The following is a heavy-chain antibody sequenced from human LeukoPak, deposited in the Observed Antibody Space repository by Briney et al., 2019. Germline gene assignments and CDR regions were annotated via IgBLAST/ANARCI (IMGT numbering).Heavy chain of an antibody. CDR3: AKFGKSSGWYGNWFDL. CDR1: GFTFSSYA. J-gene: IGHJ5*02. CDR2: ISGSGGST. V-gene: IGHV3-23*01. Sequence: GGSLRLSCAASGFTFSSYAMSWVRQAPGKGLEWVSAISGSGGSTYYADSVKGRFTISRDNSKNTLYLQMNSLIAEDTAVNYFAKFGKSSGWYGNWFDLWGQGTLVTVSS. D-gene: IGHD6-19*01.